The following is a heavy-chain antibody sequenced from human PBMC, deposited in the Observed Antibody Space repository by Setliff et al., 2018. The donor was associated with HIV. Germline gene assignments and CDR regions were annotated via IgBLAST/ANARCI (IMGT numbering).Heavy chain of an antibody. CDR2: ISAYNGNT. Sequence: ASVKVSCKASGYTFSSYGISWVRQAPGQGLQWMGWISAYNGNTNYAQKFQGRVTMTTDTSTSTMELRSLRSDDTAVYYCASGYNYGRDALDIWGQGTMVTVSS. CDR1: GYTFSSYG. CDR3: ASGYNYGRDALDI. V-gene: IGHV1-18*01. D-gene: IGHD5-18*01. J-gene: IGHJ3*02.